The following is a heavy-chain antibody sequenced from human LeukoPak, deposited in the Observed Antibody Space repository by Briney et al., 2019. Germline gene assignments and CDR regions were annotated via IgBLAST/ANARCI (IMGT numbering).Heavy chain of an antibody. V-gene: IGHV3-48*01. CDR3: VRDQGAPDY. J-gene: IGHJ4*02. Sequence: GGSLRLSCAASGFTFSSYAMNWVRQAPGKGLEWISYISGDSSQIFYADSVKGRFTTSRDNAKNSLHLQMSSLRVEDTALYYCVRDQGAPDYWGQGTLLTVSS. D-gene: IGHD1-26*01. CDR1: GFTFSSYA. CDR2: ISGDSSQI.